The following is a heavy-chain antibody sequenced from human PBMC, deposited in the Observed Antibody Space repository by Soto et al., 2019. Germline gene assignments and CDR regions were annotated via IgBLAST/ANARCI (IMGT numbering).Heavy chain of an antibody. Sequence: GGSLRLSCAASGFTFSSYGMHWVRQAPGKGLEWVAVIWYDGSNKYYADSVKGRFTISRDNSKNTLYLQMNSLRAEDTAVYYYARGGPMVRGVVGSYYYYGMDVWGQGTTVTVSS. CDR1: GFTFSSYG. D-gene: IGHD3-10*01. V-gene: IGHV3-33*01. CDR3: ARGGPMVRGVVGSYYYYGMDV. J-gene: IGHJ6*02. CDR2: IWYDGSNK.